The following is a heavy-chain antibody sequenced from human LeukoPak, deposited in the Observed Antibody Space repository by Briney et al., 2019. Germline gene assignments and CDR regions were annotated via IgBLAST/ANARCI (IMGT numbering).Heavy chain of an antibody. CDR2: ISGSGIKT. V-gene: IGHV3-23*01. D-gene: IGHD4-17*01. CDR3: AKDPNGDYVGAFDS. Sequence: GGSLRLSCAASGFTFSSYAMTWVRQAPGKGLEGVSVISGSGIKTNYADSVRGRFTIYRDNSKNTLYLQMNSLRAEDTAVYYCAKDPNGDYVGAFDSWDQGTRVTVSS. CDR1: GFTFSSYA. J-gene: IGHJ3*02.